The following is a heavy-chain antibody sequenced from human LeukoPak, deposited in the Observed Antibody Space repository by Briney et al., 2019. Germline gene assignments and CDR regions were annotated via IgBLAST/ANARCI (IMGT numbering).Heavy chain of an antibody. V-gene: IGHV3-66*01. CDR1: EFSVSGNY. Sequence: GGSLRLSCAASEFSVSGNYMSWVRQAPGKGLEWVSVISSAATDDKTYYADSVKGRFTVSRDDSRNTVYLQMNSLRAEDTAVYYCAKKGYYDGSGYYMYYFDHWGQGTLVTVSS. J-gene: IGHJ4*02. CDR2: ISSAATDDKT. D-gene: IGHD3-22*01. CDR3: AKKGYYDGSGYYMYYFDH.